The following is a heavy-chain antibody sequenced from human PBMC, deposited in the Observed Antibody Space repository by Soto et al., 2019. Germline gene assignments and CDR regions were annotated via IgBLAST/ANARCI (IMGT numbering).Heavy chain of an antibody. CDR1: GYTFTSYG. CDR2: ISGYNGNT. V-gene: IGHV1-18*01. J-gene: IGHJ4*02. Sequence: QVQLVQSGAEVKKPGASVKVSCKASGYTFTSYGINWVRQAPGQGLEWMGWISGYNGNTMYAQKFQGRVTMTTDTSTSTVYMELRSLRSDDTAFYYCARDGIAARPTPDYWGQGTLVPVSS. D-gene: IGHD6-6*01. CDR3: ARDGIAARPTPDY.